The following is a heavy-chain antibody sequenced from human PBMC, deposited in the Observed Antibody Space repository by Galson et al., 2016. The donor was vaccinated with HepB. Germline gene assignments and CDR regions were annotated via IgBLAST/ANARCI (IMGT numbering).Heavy chain of an antibody. Sequence: SLRLSCAASGFAFSNYWMHWVRQVPGKGLVWVSRINGAGSSTNYADSVKGRFTISRDNAKNSLYLQMNSLRAEDTALYYCAKDSVSFCSSNNCYVFYYGLDVWGQGTTVTVSS. V-gene: IGHV3-74*01. CDR1: GFAFSNYW. D-gene: IGHD2-2*01. J-gene: IGHJ6*02. CDR2: INGAGSST. CDR3: AKDSVSFCSSNNCYVFYYGLDV.